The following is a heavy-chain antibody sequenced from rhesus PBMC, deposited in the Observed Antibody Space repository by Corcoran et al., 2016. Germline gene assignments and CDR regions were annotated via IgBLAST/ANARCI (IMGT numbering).Heavy chain of an antibody. J-gene: IGHJ4*01. CDR2: IIPLVGIT. V-gene: IGHV1-198*02. Sequence: QVQLVQSGAEVKKPGAAVKVSCKASGFTFGSYAISWVRQAPGQGLEWMGVIIPLVGITNYAEEFQGRVTITADTSTSTAYMELSSLRSEDTAVYYCARGIAAAGSPDYWGQGVLVTVSS. CDR3: ARGIAAAGSPDY. D-gene: IGHD6-25*01. CDR1: GFTFGSYA.